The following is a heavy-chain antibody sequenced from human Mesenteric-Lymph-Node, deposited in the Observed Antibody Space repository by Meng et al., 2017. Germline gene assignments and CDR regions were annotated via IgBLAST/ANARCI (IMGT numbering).Heavy chain of an antibody. CDR2: INPNSGGT. J-gene: IGHJ3*02. D-gene: IGHD5-24*01. CDR1: GYTFTGYY. Sequence: ASEKVPCKASGYTFTGYYMHWLRQAPGQGLEWMGWINPNSGGTNYAQKSQGRVTMTRDTSISTAYMELSRLRSDDTAVYYCARVSRDGYDLNAFDIWGQGTMVTVSS. V-gene: IGHV1-2*02. CDR3: ARVSRDGYDLNAFDI.